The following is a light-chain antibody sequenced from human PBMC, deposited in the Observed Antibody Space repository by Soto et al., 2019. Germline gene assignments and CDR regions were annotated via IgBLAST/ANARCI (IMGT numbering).Light chain of an antibody. Sequence: DIQMTQSPSTLSASVGDRVIITCRASQSVNSWLAWYQQKPGKAPKLLIYKASSLESGVPSRFSGSGSGTEFTLTISSLQPDDFATYYCQQYNSYSRTFGQGTKVDIK. CDR2: KAS. V-gene: IGKV1-5*03. J-gene: IGKJ2*01. CDR3: QQYNSYSRT. CDR1: QSVNSW.